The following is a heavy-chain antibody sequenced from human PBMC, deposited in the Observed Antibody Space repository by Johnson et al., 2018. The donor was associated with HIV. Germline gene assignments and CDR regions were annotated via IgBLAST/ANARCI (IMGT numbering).Heavy chain of an antibody. CDR2: ISYDGRNK. D-gene: IGHD6-6*01. CDR1: GFTFSSYA. J-gene: IGHJ3*02. CDR3: ARAERSSSGVDAFDI. V-gene: IGHV3-30*04. Sequence: QVQLVESGGGVVQPGRSLRLSCAASGFTFSSYAMHWVRQAPGKGLEWGEVISYDGRNKYYADSVKARFTISRDNSKNTLYLQMNSLRAEDTAVYYCARAERSSSGVDAFDIWGQGTMVTVSS.